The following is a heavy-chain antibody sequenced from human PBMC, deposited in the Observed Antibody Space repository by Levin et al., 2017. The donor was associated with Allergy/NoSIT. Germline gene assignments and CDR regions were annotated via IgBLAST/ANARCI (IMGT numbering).Heavy chain of an antibody. V-gene: IGHV3-66*01. CDR3: ASISSSWYNRRHAFDI. CDR1: GFTVSSNY. Sequence: ASVKVSCAASGFTVSSNYMTWVRQAPGKGLEWVSVIYSGGNTYYADSVKGRFTISRDIPKNTLYLQVNSLRAEDTALYFCASISSSWYNRRHAFDIWGQGTMVTVSS. J-gene: IGHJ3*02. D-gene: IGHD6-13*01. CDR2: IYSGGNT.